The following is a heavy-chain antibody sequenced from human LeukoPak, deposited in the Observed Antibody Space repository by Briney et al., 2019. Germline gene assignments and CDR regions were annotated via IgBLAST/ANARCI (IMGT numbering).Heavy chain of an antibody. CDR3: ARRLYDSSGYHFDY. V-gene: IGHV1-8*01. D-gene: IGHD3-22*01. CDR1: GYTFTSYD. J-gene: IGHJ4*02. Sequence: ASVKVSCKASGYTFTSYDINWVRQATGQGLEWMGWMNPNSGNTGHAQKFQGRVTMTRNTSISTAYMELRSLRSDDTAVYYCARRLYDSSGYHFDYWGQGTLVTVSS. CDR2: MNPNSGNT.